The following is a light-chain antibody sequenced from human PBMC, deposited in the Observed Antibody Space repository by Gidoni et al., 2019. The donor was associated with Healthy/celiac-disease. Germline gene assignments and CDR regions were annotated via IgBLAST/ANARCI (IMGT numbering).Light chain of an antibody. CDR3: QQYDNLPT. Sequence: DLQMTQSPSSLSASVGDRVTITCQASQDIRNYLNLYQQKTGKAPKLLIYDASNLETGVPSRCSGSGSGTDFTFTISSLQPEDIATYYCQQYDNLPTFGQGKRLEIK. J-gene: IGKJ5*01. V-gene: IGKV1-33*01. CDR1: QDIRNY. CDR2: DAS.